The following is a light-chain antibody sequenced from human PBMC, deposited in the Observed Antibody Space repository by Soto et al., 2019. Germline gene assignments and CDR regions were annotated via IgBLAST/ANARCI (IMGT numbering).Light chain of an antibody. J-gene: IGKJ5*01. CDR3: QQYNNWPPIT. CDR1: QSVSSN. CDR2: GAS. V-gene: IGKV3D-15*01. Sequence: IVMTQSPATLSVSPGERATLSCRASQSVSSNLAWYQQKPGRAPRLLIYGASTRATGTPARFSGSGSGTDFTLTISSLQSEDFAVYYCQQYNNWPPITFGQGTRLEIK.